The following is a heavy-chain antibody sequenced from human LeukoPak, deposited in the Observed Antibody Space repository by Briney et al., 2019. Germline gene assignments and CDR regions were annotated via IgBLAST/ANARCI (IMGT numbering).Heavy chain of an antibody. CDR1: GFTFSRYW. CDR3: ARGESAWYPQD. Sequence: GGSLRLSCAASGFTFSRYWMYWVRQPPGKGLVWVSRINSDGSTTTYADSVKGRFTISRDNAKNTLYLQMNSLRAEDTAVFYCARGESAWYPQDWGQGTLVTVSS. V-gene: IGHV3-74*01. D-gene: IGHD6-19*01. J-gene: IGHJ4*02. CDR2: INSDGSTT.